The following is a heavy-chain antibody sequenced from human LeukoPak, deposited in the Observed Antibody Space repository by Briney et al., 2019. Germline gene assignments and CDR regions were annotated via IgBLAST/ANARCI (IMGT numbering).Heavy chain of an antibody. Sequence: ASVKVSCKTSGYTFTKYFMHWVRQAPGQGLEWMGIIDPRGGNTAYAQKFQGRVSMTRDTSTTTVYMELSGLTSEDTAVYFCARRDCITMACNSNWFDPWGQGTLVTVSS. D-gene: IGHD3-10*01. J-gene: IGHJ5*02. CDR2: IDPRGGNT. CDR3: ARRDCITMACNSNWFDP. V-gene: IGHV1-46*01. CDR1: GYTFTKYF.